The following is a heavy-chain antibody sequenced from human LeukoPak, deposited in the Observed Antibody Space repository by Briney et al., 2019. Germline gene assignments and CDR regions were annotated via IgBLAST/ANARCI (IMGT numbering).Heavy chain of an antibody. J-gene: IGHJ4*02. CDR2: IYTSGST. CDR1: GGSISSYY. Sequence: SETLSLTCSVSGGSISSYYWSWTRQPAGKGLEWIGRIYTSGSTNYNPSLKSRVTMSVDTSKNQFSLKLSSVTAADTAVYYCARSRATYGDYGLFDYWGQGTLVTVSS. CDR3: ARSRATYGDYGLFDY. D-gene: IGHD4-17*01. V-gene: IGHV4-4*07.